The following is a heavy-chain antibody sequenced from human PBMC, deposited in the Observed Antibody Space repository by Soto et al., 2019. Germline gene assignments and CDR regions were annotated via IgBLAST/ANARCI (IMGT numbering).Heavy chain of an antibody. Sequence: GGSLRLSCAVSGFTISSNAMTWVRQAPGKGLEWVSAIGGSGGSTYYADSVKGRFTISRDDSKSTLYLQMNSLRAEDTAVYFCAKDQGDCTNGVCYRTDYWGQGTLVTVSS. J-gene: IGHJ4*02. CDR1: GFTISSNA. V-gene: IGHV3-23*01. CDR3: AKDQGDCTNGVCYRTDY. D-gene: IGHD2-8*01. CDR2: IGGSGGST.